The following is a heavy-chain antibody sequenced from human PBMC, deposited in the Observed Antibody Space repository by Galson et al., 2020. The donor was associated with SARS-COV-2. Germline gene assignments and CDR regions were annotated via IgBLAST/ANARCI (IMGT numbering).Heavy chain of an antibody. CDR3: ARDSQGGNDYGYLLC. V-gene: IGHV1-46*01. Sequence: ASVKVSCKASGYTFTSYYIHWVRQAPGQGLEWMGIINPSGGGTTYAQKFQGRVTMTRDTSTSTVYMELSSLRSEDTAVDYCARDSQGGNDYGYLLCWGQGTLGTVSS. CDR1: GYTFTSYY. D-gene: IGHD4-17*01. CDR2: INPSGGGT. J-gene: IGHJ4*02.